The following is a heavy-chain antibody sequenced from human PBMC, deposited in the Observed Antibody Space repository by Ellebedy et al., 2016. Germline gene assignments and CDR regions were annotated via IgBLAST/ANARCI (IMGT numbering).Heavy chain of an antibody. Sequence: GESLKISCAASGFTFSSYAMSWVRQAPGKGLEWVSSISDSDGSTYYADSVKGRFTISRDNSKNTLYLHMNSLRAEDTAVYYCAKVLGGRWYFDDWGQGTLVTVSS. D-gene: IGHD3-16*01. V-gene: IGHV3-23*01. J-gene: IGHJ4*02. CDR1: GFTFSSYA. CDR3: AKVLGGRWYFDD. CDR2: ISDSDGST.